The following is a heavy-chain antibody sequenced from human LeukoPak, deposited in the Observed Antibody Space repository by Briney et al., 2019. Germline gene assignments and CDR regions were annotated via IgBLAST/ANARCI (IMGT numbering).Heavy chain of an antibody. Sequence: PGGSLRLSCAASGFTVSSNYMSWVRQAPGKGLEWVSVIYSGGSTYYADSVEGRFTISRDNSKNTLYLQMNSLRAEDTAVYYCARDRRWPYYFDYWGQRTLVTVSS. V-gene: IGHV3-66*01. D-gene: IGHD4-23*01. J-gene: IGHJ4*02. CDR1: GFTVSSNY. CDR2: IYSGGST. CDR3: ARDRRWPYYFDY.